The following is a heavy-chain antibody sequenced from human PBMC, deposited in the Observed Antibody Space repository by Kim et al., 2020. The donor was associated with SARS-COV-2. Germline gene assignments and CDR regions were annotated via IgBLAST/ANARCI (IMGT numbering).Heavy chain of an antibody. D-gene: IGHD6-13*01. V-gene: IGHV3-23*01. Sequence: ADSAEGRFTIAGDNSKNTLYLQMNSLRAEDTAVYYCAKYSSSWSPADYWGQGTLVTISS. CDR3: AKYSSSWSPADY. J-gene: IGHJ4*02.